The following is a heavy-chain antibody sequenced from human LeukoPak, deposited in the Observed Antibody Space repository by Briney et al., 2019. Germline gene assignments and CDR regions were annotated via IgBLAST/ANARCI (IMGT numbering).Heavy chain of an antibody. CDR1: GYTFTGYY. J-gene: IGHJ4*02. Sequence: ASVKVSCKASGYTFTGYYMHWVRQAPGQGLEWMGWINPNSGGTNYAQKFQGRVTMTRDTSISTAYMELSRLRSDDTAVYYCARAGLNYDILTGYPYYFDYWGQGTLVTVSS. CDR2: INPNSGGT. D-gene: IGHD3-9*01. CDR3: ARAGLNYDILTGYPYYFDY. V-gene: IGHV1-2*02.